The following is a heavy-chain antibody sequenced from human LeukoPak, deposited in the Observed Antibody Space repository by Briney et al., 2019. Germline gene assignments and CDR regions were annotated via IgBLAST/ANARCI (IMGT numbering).Heavy chain of an antibody. CDR2: ITGNGATT. V-gene: IGHV3-23*01. Sequence: PGESLRLSCAGSRFSFSSSAMSWVRHTPGRGLECVSSITGNGATTYYSDTVKGRFTISRDNSRNTLSLQMSSLRVEDTAVYYCAKERRRVDTEMVGSYYFENWGQGTLVTVSS. D-gene: IGHD5-18*01. CDR1: RFSFSSSA. J-gene: IGHJ4*02. CDR3: AKERRRVDTEMVGSYYFEN.